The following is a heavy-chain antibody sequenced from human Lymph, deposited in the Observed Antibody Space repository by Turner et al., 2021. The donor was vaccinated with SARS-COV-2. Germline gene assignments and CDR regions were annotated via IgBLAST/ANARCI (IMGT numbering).Heavy chain of an antibody. V-gene: IGHV4-59*12. J-gene: IGHJ6*02. Sequence: VHLQDSGPGPVVPSGTLSLTCTVSGACISSYYWSWIWQPPGKGLGWIGLNDYSAGTYYTPSSQCRDTMAVNSSNNQFSLKYSPVTSANTAVYYLASWAYPEGCYSYDGMDVWGQGTTVTVSS. CDR2: NDYSAGT. CDR3: ASWAYPEGCYSYDGMDV. CDR1: GACISSYY. D-gene: IGHD2-2*01.